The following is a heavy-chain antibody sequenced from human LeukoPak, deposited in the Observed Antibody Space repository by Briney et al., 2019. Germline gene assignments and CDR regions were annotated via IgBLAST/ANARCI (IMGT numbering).Heavy chain of an antibody. D-gene: IGHD3-22*01. CDR3: ARTDFYDR. J-gene: IGHJ4*02. Sequence: GGSLRLSCAASGFPFRSNWMHWVRQAPGRGLVWVSGINGDGINTNYADSVKGRFTISRDNPKNTLYLQMNSLRGEDTAVYYCARTDFYDRWGQGTLVTVSS. CDR1: GFPFRSNW. V-gene: IGHV3-74*01. CDR2: INGDGINT.